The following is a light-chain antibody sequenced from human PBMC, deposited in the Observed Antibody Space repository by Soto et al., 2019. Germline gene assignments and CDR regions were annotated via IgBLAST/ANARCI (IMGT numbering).Light chain of an antibody. J-gene: IGLJ1*01. CDR3: SSYTSSITLV. CDR2: EVS. V-gene: IGLV2-14*01. CDR1: SSDVGGYNY. Sequence: QSALTQPASVSGSPGQSITISCTGTSSDVGGYNYVSWYQQHPGKAPKLMIYEVSNRPSGVSNRFSGSKSGNTASLTISGLQAEYEADYYCSSYTSSITLVFGSGTKDTVL.